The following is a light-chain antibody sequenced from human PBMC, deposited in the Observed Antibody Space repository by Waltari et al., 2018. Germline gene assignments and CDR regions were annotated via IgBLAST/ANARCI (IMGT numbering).Light chain of an antibody. CDR3: QQYYSSPPHT. CDR1: QRVLYSSNNKNY. CDR2: WAS. Sequence: DIVMTQSPDSLAVSLGERATINCRSSQRVLYSSNNKNYLAWYQQRPGQPPKLLIYWASTRESGVPDRFSGSGSGTDFTLTISSLQAEDVAVYYCQQYYSSPPHTFGQGTKLEI. J-gene: IGKJ2*01. V-gene: IGKV4-1*01.